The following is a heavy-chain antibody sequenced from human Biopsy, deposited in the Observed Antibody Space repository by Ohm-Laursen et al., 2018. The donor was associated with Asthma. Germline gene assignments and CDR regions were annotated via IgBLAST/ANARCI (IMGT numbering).Heavy chain of an antibody. J-gene: IGHJ4*02. V-gene: IGHV1-69*01. CDR3: ARKAGSCISRTCYSLDF. CDR1: GGTFNTYV. CDR2: INSVFGTT. D-gene: IGHD2-2*01. Sequence: FLVKVSCKSLGGTFNTYVIGWVRQAPGQGLEWMGGINSVFGTTTYPQKFQDRVTITADDSTSTVYTELSSLRSEDTAVYYCARKAGSCISRTCYSLDFWGQGTLVTVSS.